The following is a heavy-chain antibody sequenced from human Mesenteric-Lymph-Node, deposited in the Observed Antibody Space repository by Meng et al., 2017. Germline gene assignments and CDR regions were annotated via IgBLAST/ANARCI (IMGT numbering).Heavy chain of an antibody. CDR3: VRRRNGASSLFDV. V-gene: IGHV4-34*01. CDR1: VVSLSCYY. D-gene: IGHD2-2*01. Sequence: QGRLQHWGHGILKPAETLSPTCTVSVVSLSCYYWSRIRQDPEKGLEFLGDIHFLGSTTYMPSLRSRLTLSRETSKNQISLTLKSVTAADTATYYCVRRRNGASSLFDVWGPGALVTVSS. CDR2: IHFLGST. J-gene: IGHJ5*02.